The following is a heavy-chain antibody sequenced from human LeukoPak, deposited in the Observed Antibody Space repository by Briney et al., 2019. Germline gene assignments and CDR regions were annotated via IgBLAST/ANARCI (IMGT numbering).Heavy chain of an antibody. CDR3: ARVLDTAGMGY. D-gene: IGHD5-18*01. CDR1: GFTFSSYS. CDR2: ISSSSSYI. Sequence: KPGGSLRLSCAASGFTFSSYSMNWVRQAPGKGLEWVSSISSSSSYIYYADSVKGRFTISRDNSKNTLYLQMNSLRAEDTAVYYCARVLDTAGMGYWGQGTLVTVSS. J-gene: IGHJ4*02. V-gene: IGHV3-21*01.